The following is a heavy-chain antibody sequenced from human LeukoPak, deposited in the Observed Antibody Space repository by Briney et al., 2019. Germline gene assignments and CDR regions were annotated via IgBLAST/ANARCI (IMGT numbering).Heavy chain of an antibody. V-gene: IGHV4-38-2*01. CDR1: GYSISSNYF. J-gene: IGHJ5*02. D-gene: IGHD6-6*01. CDR3: ARSSNNWFDP. Sequence: SETLSLTCAVYGYSISSNYFWGWIRQSPGKGLEWIGSIYRSGSTYYNPPLKSRVTLSVDTSNNQFSLRLISVTAADTAIYYCARSSNNWFDPWGQGTLVTVSS. CDR2: IYRSGST.